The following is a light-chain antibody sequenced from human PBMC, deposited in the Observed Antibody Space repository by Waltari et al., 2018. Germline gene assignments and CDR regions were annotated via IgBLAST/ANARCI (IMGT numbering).Light chain of an antibody. V-gene: IGLV1-40*01. CDR1: SSNIGAGYD. J-gene: IGLJ2*01. CDR3: QSYDSSQRVV. Sequence: QSVLTQPPSVSGAPGQRVTISCTGSSSNIGAGYDVHWYQQFPGTAPKLLIDGHSNRPSGVPDRFSGSKSGTSASLAITGLQAEDEADYYCQSYDSSQRVVFGGGTKLTVL. CDR2: GHS.